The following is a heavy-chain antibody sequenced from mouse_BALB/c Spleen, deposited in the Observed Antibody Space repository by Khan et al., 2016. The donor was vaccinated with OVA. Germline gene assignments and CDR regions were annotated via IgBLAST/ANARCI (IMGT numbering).Heavy chain of an antibody. J-gene: IGHJ4*01. CDR3: AGYGNFYYAMDY. V-gene: IGHV3-2*02. CDR2: LSYSGST. D-gene: IGHD2-1*01. Sequence: EVQLQESGPGLVKPSQSLSITCTVTGYSITSDYAWNWIRQFPGNKQEWMGNLSYSGSTSYNPYPKSRISITRDTSKKQFVLQLHLFTTEDTATYYCAGYGNFYYAMDYWGQGTSVTVSS. CDR1: GYSITSDYA.